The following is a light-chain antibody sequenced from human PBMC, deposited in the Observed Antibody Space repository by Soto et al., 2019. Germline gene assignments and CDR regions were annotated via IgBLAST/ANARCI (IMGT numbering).Light chain of an antibody. J-gene: IGLJ1*01. CDR2: GGT. Sequence: QSVLTQPASVSGSPGQSITISCTGTISDVGSYNLVSWYQQHPGEAPKLMIYGGTKRPSGVSNRFSGSKSGNTASLTISGLQAEDEADYHCCSYAGISTYYVFGTGTKLTVL. CDR3: CSYAGISTYYV. V-gene: IGLV2-23*01. CDR1: ISDVGSYNL.